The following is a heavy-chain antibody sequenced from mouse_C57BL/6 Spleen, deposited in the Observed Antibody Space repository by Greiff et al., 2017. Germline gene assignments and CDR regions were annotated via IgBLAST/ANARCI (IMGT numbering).Heavy chain of an antibody. J-gene: IGHJ1*03. CDR2: INPNNGGT. D-gene: IGHD2-5*01. CDR3: AYYSNYDWYFDV. CDR1: GYTFTDYN. Sequence: VQLQQSGPELVKPGASVKMSCKASGYTFTDYNMHWVKQSHGKSLEWIGYINPNNGGTSYNQKFKGKATLTVNKSSSTAYMELRSLTSEDSAVYYCAYYSNYDWYFDVWGTGTTVTVSS. V-gene: IGHV1-22*01.